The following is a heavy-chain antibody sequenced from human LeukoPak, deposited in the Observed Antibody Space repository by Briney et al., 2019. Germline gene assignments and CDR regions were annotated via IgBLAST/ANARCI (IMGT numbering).Heavy chain of an antibody. D-gene: IGHD6-19*01. V-gene: IGHV4-61*05. J-gene: IGHJ4*02. CDR2: IYYSGST. CDR1: GGSIRSSSYY. Sequence: SETLSLTCAVSGGSIRSSSYYWGWIRQTPGKGLERIGHIYYSGSTNYNPSLKSRVTISVDTSKNQFSLKLSSVTAADTAVYYCARGSGDYFDYWGQGTLVTVSS. CDR3: ARGSGDYFDY.